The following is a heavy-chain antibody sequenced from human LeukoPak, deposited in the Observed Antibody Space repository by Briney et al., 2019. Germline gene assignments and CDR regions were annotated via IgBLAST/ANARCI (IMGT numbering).Heavy chain of an antibody. CDR2: TSSSGRTI. D-gene: IGHD3-22*01. Sequence: GVSLRLSCAASGFTFSSYEMNWVRQAPGKGLEWVSYTSSSGRTIYYAESVKGRLTISRDNAKNSLYLQMNSLRAEDTAVYYCARNNRGSSGYYYYYYYYGMDVWGQGTTVTVSS. J-gene: IGHJ6*02. CDR3: ARNNRGSSGYYYYYYYYGMDV. V-gene: IGHV3-48*03. CDR1: GFTFSSYE.